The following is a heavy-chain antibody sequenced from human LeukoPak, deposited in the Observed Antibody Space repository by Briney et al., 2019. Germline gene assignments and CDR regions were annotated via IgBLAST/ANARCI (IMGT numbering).Heavy chain of an antibody. CDR2: INNSGTT. CDR3: ARGPDYGDGDAFDI. V-gene: IGHV4-39*07. J-gene: IGHJ3*02. D-gene: IGHD4-17*01. CDR1: GASITTSTYY. Sequence: KPAETLSLTCSVSGASITTSTYYWGWIRQSPGKGLEWIGSINNSGTTYYKPSLRSRVTISVDTSKNQFSLKLSSVTAADTAVYYCARGPDYGDGDAFDIWGQGTMVTVSS.